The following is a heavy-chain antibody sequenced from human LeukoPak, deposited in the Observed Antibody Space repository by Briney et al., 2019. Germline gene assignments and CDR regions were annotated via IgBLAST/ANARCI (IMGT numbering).Heavy chain of an antibody. Sequence: GGSLRLSCAASGFTFSSYAMSWVRQAPGKGLEWVSVISGSGGSTYYAESVKGRFSISRDNSRNTMYLQVNSLRAEDTALYYCAREVSEGFDFWGQGTLVTVSS. D-gene: IGHD3-22*01. CDR3: AREVSEGFDF. CDR1: GFTFSSYA. V-gene: IGHV3-23*01. CDR2: ISGSGGST. J-gene: IGHJ4*02.